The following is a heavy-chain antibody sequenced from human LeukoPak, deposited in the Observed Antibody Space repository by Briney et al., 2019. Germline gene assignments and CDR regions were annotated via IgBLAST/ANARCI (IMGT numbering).Heavy chain of an antibody. CDR3: AKDTWDY. V-gene: IGHV7-4-1*02. Sequence: ASVKVSCKASGYTFTSYSMNWVRQAPGQGLEWMGWIDANTGNPTYVQGFTGRCVFSLDTSVSTAYLQISSLKAEDTAVYYCAKDTWDYWGQGTLVTVSS. J-gene: IGHJ4*02. CDR2: IDANTGNP. CDR1: GYTFTSYS.